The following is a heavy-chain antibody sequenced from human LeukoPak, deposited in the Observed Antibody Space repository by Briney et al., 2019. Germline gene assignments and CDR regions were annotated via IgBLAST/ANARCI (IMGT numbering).Heavy chain of an antibody. CDR1: GFSFSNFW. CDR2: ITQDGSEK. CDR3: AKVGIYGSGGYLIY. D-gene: IGHD6-19*01. J-gene: IGHJ4*02. Sequence: GGSLRLSCAVSGFSFSNFWMSWVRQAPGKGLEWVANITQDGSEKYYMDSVKGRFTISRDNAKNSLYLQVNSLRAEDTALYYCAKVGIYGSGGYLIYWGQGTLVTVSS. V-gene: IGHV3-7*01.